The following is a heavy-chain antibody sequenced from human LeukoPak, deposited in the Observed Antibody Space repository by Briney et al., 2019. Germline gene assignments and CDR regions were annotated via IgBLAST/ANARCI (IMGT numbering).Heavy chain of an antibody. CDR1: GFIFRNYA. J-gene: IGHJ4*02. Sequence: GGALRLSCAASGFIFRNYARHWVRQAPGKGLEWVALILYDGSKKYYADSVKGRFTISRDNAKNTLYLQMNSLRPEDTAVYYCAKDDCGDNCYPDSWGQGTLVTVSS. V-gene: IGHV3-30*04. D-gene: IGHD2-21*02. CDR2: ILYDGSKK. CDR3: AKDDCGDNCYPDS.